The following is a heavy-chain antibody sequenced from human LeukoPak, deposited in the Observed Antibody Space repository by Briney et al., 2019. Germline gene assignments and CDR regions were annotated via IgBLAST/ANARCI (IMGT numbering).Heavy chain of an antibody. Sequence: PGGSLRLSCAASGFTFSSYGMHWVRQAPGMGLEWVAVISYDGSNKYYADSVKGRFTISRDNSKNTLYLQMNSLRAEDTAVYYCARASRDGYTKVAFDIWGQGTMVTVSS. J-gene: IGHJ3*02. V-gene: IGHV3-30*03. CDR2: ISYDGSNK. CDR1: GFTFSSYG. CDR3: ARASRDGYTKVAFDI. D-gene: IGHD5-24*01.